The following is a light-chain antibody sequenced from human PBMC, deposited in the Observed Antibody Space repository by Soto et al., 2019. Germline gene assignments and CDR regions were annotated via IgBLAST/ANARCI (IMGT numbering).Light chain of an antibody. CDR1: ESVSSF. CDR2: DAS. Sequence: EIVLTQSPATLSLSPGERATLSCRASESVSSFLAWYQQKPGQPPRLLIYDASTRATGIPARFSGSGSGTDFTLTISSLQPDDFATYYCQQYNSYWTFGQGTKVDIK. CDR3: QQYNSYWT. J-gene: IGKJ1*01. V-gene: IGKV3-11*01.